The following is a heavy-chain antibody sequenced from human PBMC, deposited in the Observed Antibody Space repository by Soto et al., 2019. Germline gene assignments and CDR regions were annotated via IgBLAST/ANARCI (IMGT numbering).Heavy chain of an antibody. CDR2: IYNSGRS. CDR3: ATDSGCTNGVCYTPYYYYMDV. Sequence: QVQLQESGPGLVKPSETLSLTCTVSGGSLSTYYWNWIRQPPGKGLEWIGYIYNSGRSNYNPSLRSRVTISVDTSKNQISLKLSSVTAADTAVYYCATDSGCTNGVCYTPYYYYMDVWGKGTTVTVSS. CDR1: GGSLSTYY. D-gene: IGHD2-8*01. J-gene: IGHJ6*03. V-gene: IGHV4-59*01.